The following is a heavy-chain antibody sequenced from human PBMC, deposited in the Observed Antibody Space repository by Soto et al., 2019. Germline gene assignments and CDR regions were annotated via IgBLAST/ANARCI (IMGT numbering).Heavy chain of an antibody. J-gene: IGHJ4*02. CDR1: GLTFSSYG. CDR2: ISYDGSNK. Sequence: HLGGSLRLSCAASGLTFSSYGMHWVRQAPGKGLEWVAVISYDGSNKYYADSVKGRFTISRDNSKNTLYLQMNSLRVDDTAVYYCARDFIVGAPDYFDYWGQGTLVTVS. CDR3: ARDFIVGAPDYFDY. D-gene: IGHD1-26*01. V-gene: IGHV3-30*03.